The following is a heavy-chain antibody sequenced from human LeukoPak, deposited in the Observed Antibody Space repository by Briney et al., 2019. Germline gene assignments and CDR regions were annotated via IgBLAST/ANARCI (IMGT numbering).Heavy chain of an antibody. D-gene: IGHD6-19*01. J-gene: IGHJ4*02. CDR3: AREPTYTNSWYTSCDY. CDR1: GFTFSSYS. CDR2: ITGSSSTI. Sequence: RSGGSLRLSCAASGFTFSSYSMNWVRQAPGKGLEWVSYITGSSSTIYYADSVKGRFTISRDNAKSSLYLQMSSLRAEDTAVYYCAREPTYTNSWYTSCDYWGQGTLVTVSS. V-gene: IGHV3-48*01.